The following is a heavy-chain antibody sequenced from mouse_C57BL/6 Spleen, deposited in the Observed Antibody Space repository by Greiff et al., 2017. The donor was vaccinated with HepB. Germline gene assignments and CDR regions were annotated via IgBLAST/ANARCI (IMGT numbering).Heavy chain of an antibody. D-gene: IGHD1-1*01. CDR1: GYSFTDYN. V-gene: IGHV1-39*01. CDR3: AREAITTVVPYAMDY. Sequence: VQLKQSGPELVKPGASVKISCKASGYSFTDYNMNWVKQSNGKSLEWIGVINPNYGTTSYNQKFKGKATLTVDQSSSTAYMQLNSLTSEDSAVYYCAREAITTVVPYAMDYWGQGTSVTVSS. CDR2: INPNYGTT. J-gene: IGHJ4*01.